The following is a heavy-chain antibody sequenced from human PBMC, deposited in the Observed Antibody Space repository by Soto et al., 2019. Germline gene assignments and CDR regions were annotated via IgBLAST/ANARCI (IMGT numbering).Heavy chain of an antibody. D-gene: IGHD4-17*01. Sequence: KTSETLSLTCTVSGGSISGYYWNWIRQPPGKGLEWIGFIFYTGITNYNPSLKSRVTISLDTSKNQISLKLASVTAADTAVYFCARGEPKSSTTGGFDYWGRGTPVTVSS. CDR3: ARGEPKSSTTGGFDY. CDR2: IFYTGIT. CDR1: GGSISGYY. V-gene: IGHV4-59*01. J-gene: IGHJ4*02.